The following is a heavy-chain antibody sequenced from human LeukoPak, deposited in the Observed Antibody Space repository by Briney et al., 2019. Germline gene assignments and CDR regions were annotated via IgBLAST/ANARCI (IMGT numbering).Heavy chain of an antibody. CDR1: GFTVSSNY. D-gene: IGHD6-19*01. J-gene: IGHJ3*02. CDR2: ISSSSSYI. V-gene: IGHV3-21*01. Sequence: GGSLRLSCAASGFTVSSNYMSWVRQAPGKGLEWVSSISSSSSYIYYADSVKGRFTISRDNAKNSLYLQMNSLRAEDTAVYYCARDMEEQWPSDAFDIWGQGTMVTVSS. CDR3: ARDMEEQWPSDAFDI.